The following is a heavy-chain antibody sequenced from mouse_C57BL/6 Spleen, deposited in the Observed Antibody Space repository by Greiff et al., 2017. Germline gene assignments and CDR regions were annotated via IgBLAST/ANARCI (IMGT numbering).Heavy chain of an antibody. CDR1: GYSITSGYY. Sequence: EVQLQESGPGLVKPSQSLSLTCSVTGYSITSGYYWNWIRQFPGNKLEWMGYISYDGSNNYNPSLKNRISITRDTSKNQFFLKLNSVTTEDTATYYCARHGRNYAMDYWGQGTSVTVSS. CDR3: ARHGRNYAMDY. D-gene: IGHD1-1*01. J-gene: IGHJ4*01. V-gene: IGHV3-6*01. CDR2: ISYDGSN.